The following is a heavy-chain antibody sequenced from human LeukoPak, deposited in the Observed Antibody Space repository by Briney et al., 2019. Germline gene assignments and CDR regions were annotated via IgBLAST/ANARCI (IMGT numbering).Heavy chain of an antibody. CDR1: GFTFSSYG. D-gene: IGHD3-22*01. Sequence: GGSLRLSCAASGFTFSSYGMHWVRQAPGKGLEWVAFIRYDGSNKYYADSVKGRFTISRDNSKNTLYLQMNSLRAEDTAVYYCAKDPLQYYYDSSGYPEAWGQGTLVTVSS. J-gene: IGHJ5*02. V-gene: IGHV3-30*02. CDR2: IRYDGSNK. CDR3: AKDPLQYYYDSSGYPEA.